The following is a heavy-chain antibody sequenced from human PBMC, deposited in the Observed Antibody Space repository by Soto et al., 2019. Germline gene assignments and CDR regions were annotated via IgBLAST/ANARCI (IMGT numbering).Heavy chain of an antibody. CDR2: INSDGSST. V-gene: IGHV3-74*01. Sequence: PVGSLRLSCAASGFTFSSYWMHWVRQAPGKGLVWVSRINSDGSSTSYADSVKGRFTISRDNAKNTLYLQMNSLRAEDTAVYYCARRRDYYYGMDVWGQGTTVTVSS. CDR3: ARRRDYYYGMDV. CDR1: GFTFSSYW. J-gene: IGHJ6*02.